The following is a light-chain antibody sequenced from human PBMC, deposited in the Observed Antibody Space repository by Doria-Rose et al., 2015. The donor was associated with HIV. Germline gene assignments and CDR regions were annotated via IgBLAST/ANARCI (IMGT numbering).Light chain of an antibody. CDR2: DGS. J-gene: IGKJ1*01. V-gene: IGKV3-20*01. CDR1: QSFSSTY. Sequence: EIVLTQSPGTLSLSPGERANLSCRASQSFSSTYLAWYQQKPGQAPSLLIYDGSTRATGITDRFSASGSGTDFTLTINRLEPEDFALYYCHQYGTSWTFGQGTKVEI. CDR3: HQYGTSWT.